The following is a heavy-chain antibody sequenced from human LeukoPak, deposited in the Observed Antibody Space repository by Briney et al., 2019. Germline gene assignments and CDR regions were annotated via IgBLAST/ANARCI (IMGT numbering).Heavy chain of an antibody. D-gene: IGHD2-2*01. CDR3: ARDCPIVVVPAGIDY. V-gene: IGHV1-18*01. CDR2: ISAYNGNT. CDR1: GYTFTSYG. Sequence: ASVKVSXKASGYTFTSYGISWVRQAPGQGLEWMGWISAYNGNTNYAQKLQGRVTMTTDTSTSTAYMELRSLRSDDTAVYYCARDCPIVVVPAGIDYWGQGTLVTVSS. J-gene: IGHJ4*02.